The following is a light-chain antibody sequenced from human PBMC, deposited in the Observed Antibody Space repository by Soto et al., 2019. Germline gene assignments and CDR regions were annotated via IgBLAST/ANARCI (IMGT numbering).Light chain of an antibody. CDR2: EVS. Sequence: QSALTQPPSASGSPGQSVTISCTGTSSDVGGYNYVSWYQQHPGKAPILMIYEVSKRPSGVPDRFSGSKSGNTASLTVSGLQAEDEADYYCSSYAGSNNHVVFGGGTKVTVL. J-gene: IGLJ2*01. V-gene: IGLV2-8*01. CDR1: SSDVGGYNY. CDR3: SSYAGSNNHVV.